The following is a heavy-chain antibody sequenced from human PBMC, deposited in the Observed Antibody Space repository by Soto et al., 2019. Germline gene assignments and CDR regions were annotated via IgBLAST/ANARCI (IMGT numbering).Heavy chain of an antibody. CDR1: GFIFSTYG. CDR2: ISFDGRNK. CDR3: AKDTATAITSYYFFGMDV. D-gene: IGHD5-12*01. J-gene: IGHJ6*02. Sequence: QVQLVESGGGVVQPGRSLRLSCAASGFIFSTYGMNWVRQAPGKGLEWVAVISFDGRNKYSADSARGRFTISRDNSKNTLHLQMNSLRCEDTAVYYCAKDTATAITSYYFFGMDVWGQGTPVTVSS. V-gene: IGHV3-30*18.